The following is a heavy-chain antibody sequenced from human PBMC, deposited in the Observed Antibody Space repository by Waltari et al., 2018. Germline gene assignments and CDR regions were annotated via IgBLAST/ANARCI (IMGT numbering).Heavy chain of an antibody. CDR3: AKDVYYYYYGMDV. J-gene: IGHJ6*02. CDR2: IRYDGSNK. V-gene: IGHV3-30*02. Sequence: QVQLVESGGGVVQPGGSLRLSCAASGFTFSSYGILWVRQAPGKGLEWVAFIRYDGSNKYYADSVKGRFTISRDNSKNTLYLQMNSLRAEDTAVYYCAKDVYYYYYGMDVWGQGTTVTVSS. CDR1: GFTFSSYG.